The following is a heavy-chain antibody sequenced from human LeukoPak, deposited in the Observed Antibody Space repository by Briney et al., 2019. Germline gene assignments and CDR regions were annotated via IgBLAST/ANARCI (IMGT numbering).Heavy chain of an antibody. Sequence: PSETLSLTCTVSGGSISSYYWSWIRQPPGKGLEWIGYIYYSGSTNYNPALKSRVTISVDTSNNQFSLKLSSVTAADTAVYYCARGPITPKRGYYYMDVWGKGTTVTVSS. CDR3: ARGPITPKRGYYYMDV. J-gene: IGHJ6*03. CDR1: GGSISSYY. D-gene: IGHD3-10*01. CDR2: IYYSGST. V-gene: IGHV4-59*12.